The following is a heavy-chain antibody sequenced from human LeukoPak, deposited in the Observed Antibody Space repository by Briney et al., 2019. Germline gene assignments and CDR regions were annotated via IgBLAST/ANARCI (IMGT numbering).Heavy chain of an antibody. CDR1: GFTFGSQW. CDR2: IKKDGSER. J-gene: IGHJ4*02. V-gene: IGHV3-7*01. D-gene: IGHD5-18*01. Sequence: PGGSLRLSCAASGFTFGSQWMSWVRQAPGKGLEGVACIKKDGSERYYVDSVKGRFTISRDNAKNSLYLQMNSLRAEDTAVYYCAALDTAMAPLPDWGQGTRVTVSS. CDR3: AALDTAMAPLPD.